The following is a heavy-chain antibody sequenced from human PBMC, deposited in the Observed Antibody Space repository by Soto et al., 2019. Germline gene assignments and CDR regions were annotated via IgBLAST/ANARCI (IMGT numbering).Heavy chain of an antibody. D-gene: IGHD4-17*01. Sequence: SETLSLPCSVSGGSVSDKTYYWSWLWPPPGKSPGWSGYCYYPGTTHFHPSPKRPVTIPVDLSKNRFSPRLSSATTADPALYYCARTTAGPNTLRSRYVFDYWGQGTLVTVSS. CDR2: CYYPGTT. CDR1: GGSVSDKTYY. J-gene: IGHJ4*02. CDR3: ARTTAGPNTLRSRYVFDY. V-gene: IGHV4-61*01.